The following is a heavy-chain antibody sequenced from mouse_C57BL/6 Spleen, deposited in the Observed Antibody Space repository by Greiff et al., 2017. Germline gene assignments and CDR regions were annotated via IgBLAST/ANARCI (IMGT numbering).Heavy chain of an antibody. CDR1: GYTFTDYY. Sequence: VQLQQSGPELVKPGASVKISCKASGYTFTDYYMNWVKQSHGKSLEWIGDINPNDGGTSYNQKFKGKATLTVDKSSSTAYMELRSLTSEDSAVYYCAGDYDYDRFAYWGQGTLVTVSA. D-gene: IGHD2-4*01. V-gene: IGHV1-26*01. J-gene: IGHJ3*01. CDR2: INPNDGGT. CDR3: AGDYDYDRFAY.